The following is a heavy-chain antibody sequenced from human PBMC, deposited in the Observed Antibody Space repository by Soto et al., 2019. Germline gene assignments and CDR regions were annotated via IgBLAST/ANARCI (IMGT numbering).Heavy chain of an antibody. D-gene: IGHD3-10*01. CDR3: ARQGGISYIMVRGEFDL. CDR2: TYNSGST. J-gene: IGHJ2*01. CDR1: GGSISSYS. Sequence: QVQLQESGPGLVKPSETLSLTCTVSGGSISSYSWSWIRQPPGKGLEWIGYTYNSGSTNYNPSLKRLVTISVDTSKNQISLKLSSVTAADTAVYYCARQGGISYIMVRGEFDLWGRGTLVTVSS. V-gene: IGHV4-59*08.